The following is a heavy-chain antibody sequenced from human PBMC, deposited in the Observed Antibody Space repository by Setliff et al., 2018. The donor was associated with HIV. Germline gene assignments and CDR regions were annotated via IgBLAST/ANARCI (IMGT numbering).Heavy chain of an antibody. CDR3: ARERLSRLGFDY. D-gene: IGHD1-1*01. V-gene: IGHV4-38-2*02. CDR1: GYSISSGYY. Sequence: SETLSLTCTVSGYSISSGYYWGFIRQPPGKGLEWIGSIFHSGTTYYNPSLKSRVTMSVDTSENQFSLKLRSVTAAETAVYYCARERLSRLGFDYWGQGTLVTVSS. J-gene: IGHJ4*02. CDR2: IFHSGTT.